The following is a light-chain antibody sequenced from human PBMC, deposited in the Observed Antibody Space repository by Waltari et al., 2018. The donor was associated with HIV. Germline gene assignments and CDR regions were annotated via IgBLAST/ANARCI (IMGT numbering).Light chain of an antibody. CDR1: QSVSSSY. J-gene: IGKJ2*03. CDR2: GAS. CDR3: QQYGNSPDS. Sequence: DIVLTQSPGTLSLSPGERATLSCRASQSVSSSYLAWYQQKPGQAPRLLIYGASSRATGIPDRFSGSGSGIDFTLTISRLEPEDFAVYYCQQYGNSPDSFGQGTKLEIK. V-gene: IGKV3-20*01.